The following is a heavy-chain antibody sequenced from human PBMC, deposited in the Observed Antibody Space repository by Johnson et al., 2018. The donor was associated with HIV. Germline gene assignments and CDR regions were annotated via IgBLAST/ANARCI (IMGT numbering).Heavy chain of an antibody. CDR2: IYSGGST. D-gene: IGHD3-10*01. J-gene: IGHJ3*02. Sequence: VQLVESGGGLIQPGGSLRLSCAASGFTVSSNYMNWVRQAPGTGLEWVSVIYSGGSTYYTVSVKGRFTISRDNYKNTLYLQMNSLRAEDTAVYYCAREPRGPSSGSRIPDAFDIWGQGTMVTVSS. CDR1: GFTVSSNY. CDR3: AREPRGPSSGSRIPDAFDI. V-gene: IGHV3-66*03.